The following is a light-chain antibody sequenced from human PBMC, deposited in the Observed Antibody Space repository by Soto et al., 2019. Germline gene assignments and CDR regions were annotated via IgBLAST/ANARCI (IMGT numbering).Light chain of an antibody. CDR2: AAS. Sequence: DIQMTQSPSSLSASVGDRVTITCRASQNINSYLNWYQQKPGKAPNLLIYAASSLQSGVPSRFSGSGSGTDFTLTISSLKPEDFATYYCQQSYDGPRTFGQGTKVEIK. J-gene: IGKJ1*01. CDR1: QNINSY. V-gene: IGKV1-39*01. CDR3: QQSYDGPRT.